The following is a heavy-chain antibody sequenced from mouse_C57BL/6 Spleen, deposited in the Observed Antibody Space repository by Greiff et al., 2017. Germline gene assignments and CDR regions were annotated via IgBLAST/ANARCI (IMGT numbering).Heavy chain of an antibody. CDR2: IHPGNSDT. J-gene: IGHJ2*01. Sequence: VQLKESGTVLARPGASVKMSCKTSGYTFTSYWMHWVKQRPGQGLEWIGAIHPGNSDTSYNQKFKGKATLTAVPSSSTAYMQLSSLTDEDSAVYYSTGTGTLDYWGQGTTLTVSS. CDR1: GYTFTSYW. V-gene: IGHV1-5*01. D-gene: IGHD4-1*01. CDR3: TGTGTLDY.